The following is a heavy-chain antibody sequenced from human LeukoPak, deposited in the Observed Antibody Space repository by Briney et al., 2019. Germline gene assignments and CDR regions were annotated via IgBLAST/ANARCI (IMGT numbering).Heavy chain of an antibody. D-gene: IGHD3-16*01. CDR3: ARVRGALYRGYFQH. J-gene: IGHJ1*01. CDR1: GGSISRGDYY. CDR2: IYYSGST. Sequence: SEALPLTCTVSGGSISRGDYYWSWIRPPPRKRLEWMGYIYYSGSTYYNPSLKSRVTISVDTSKNQFSLKLSSVTAADTAVYYCARVRGALYRGYFQHWGQGTLVTVSS. V-gene: IGHV4-30-4*01.